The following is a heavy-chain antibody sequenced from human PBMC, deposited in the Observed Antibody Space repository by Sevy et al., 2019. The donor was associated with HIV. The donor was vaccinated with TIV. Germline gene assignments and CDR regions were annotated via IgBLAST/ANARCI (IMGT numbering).Heavy chain of an antibody. CDR2: IWFDGSNT. D-gene: IGHD4-17*01. Sequence: GGSLRLSCAASGFTFSTYGMHWVRQAPGKGLEWVAVIWFDGSNTYYADSVKGHFTISRDIAKNTLHLQMNSLRAEDTAVYYCARDLEFYDYGDYGPAFMPDYWGQGTLVTVSS. V-gene: IGHV3-33*01. CDR3: ARDLEFYDYGDYGPAFMPDY. J-gene: IGHJ4*02. CDR1: GFTFSTYG.